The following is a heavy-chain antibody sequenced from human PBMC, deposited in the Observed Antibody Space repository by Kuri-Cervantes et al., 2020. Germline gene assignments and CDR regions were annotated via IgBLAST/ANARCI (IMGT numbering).Heavy chain of an antibody. CDR1: GFTFSSYA. V-gene: IGHV3-30*14. J-gene: IGHJ5*02. Sequence: GGSLRLSCAASGFTFSSYAMHWVRQAPGKGLEWVAVISYDGSNKYYADSVKGRFTISRDNSKNTLYLQMNSLRAEDTAVYYCARGPTEGWFDPWGQGALVTVSS. D-gene: IGHD1-1*01. CDR2: ISYDGSNK. CDR3: ARGPTEGWFDP.